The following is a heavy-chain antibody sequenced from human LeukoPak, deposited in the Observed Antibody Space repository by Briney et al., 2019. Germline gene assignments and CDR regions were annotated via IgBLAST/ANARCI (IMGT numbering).Heavy chain of an antibody. J-gene: IGHJ6*02. CDR3: ASDPGEV. CDR1: GFTFNTYS. CDR2: ISSSSRTI. Sequence: GGSLRLSCAASGFTFNTYSINWVRQAPGEGLEWLSYISSSSRTICYADSVKGRFTISRDNAKNSLYLQMNSLRAEDTAVYYCASDPGEVWGQGTTVTVSS. V-gene: IGHV3-48*01.